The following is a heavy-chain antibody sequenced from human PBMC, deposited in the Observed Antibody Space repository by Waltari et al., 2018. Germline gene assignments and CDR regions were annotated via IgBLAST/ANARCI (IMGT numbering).Heavy chain of an antibody. CDR3: ARGSDKYYYYGMDV. Sequence: QVQLQESGPGLVKPSQTLSLTCTVSGGSISSGGYYWSWIRQHPGKGLEWIGYIYYSGSTYYNPSLKSRVTISVDTSKNQFSLKLSSVTAADTAVYYCARGSDKYYYYGMDVWGQGTTVTVSS. CDR1: GGSISSGGYY. CDR2: IYYSGST. V-gene: IGHV4-31*03. J-gene: IGHJ6*02.